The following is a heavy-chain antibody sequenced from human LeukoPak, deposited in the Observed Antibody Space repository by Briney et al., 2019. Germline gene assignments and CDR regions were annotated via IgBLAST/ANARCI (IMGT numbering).Heavy chain of an antibody. CDR1: GFTFSSYS. V-gene: IGHV3-48*04. J-gene: IGHJ6*02. D-gene: IGHD3-10*01. CDR2: ISSSSSTI. CDR3: AREGFGELLPFYYYYGMDV. Sequence: GGSLRLSCAASGFTFSSYSMNWVRQAPGKGLEWVSYISSSSSTIYYADSVKGRFTISRDNAKNSLYLQMNSLRAEDTAVYYCAREGFGELLPFYYYYGMDVWGQGTTVTVSS.